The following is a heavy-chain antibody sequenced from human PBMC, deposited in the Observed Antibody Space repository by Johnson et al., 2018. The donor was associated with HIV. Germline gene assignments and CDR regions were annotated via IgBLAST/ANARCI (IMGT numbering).Heavy chain of an antibody. CDR1: GLSVSYGY. CDR3: ARAPHDAFDV. V-gene: IGHV3-53*01. CDR2: IYSGGNT. Sequence: VQLVESGGGLIQPGGSLRLSCAASGLSVSYGYMTWVRQAPGKGLEWVSVIYSGGNTYYTDSVKGRFTISRDNSANTMYLQMNSLRDADTAVYYCARAPHDAFDVWGQGTMVTVSS. J-gene: IGHJ3*01.